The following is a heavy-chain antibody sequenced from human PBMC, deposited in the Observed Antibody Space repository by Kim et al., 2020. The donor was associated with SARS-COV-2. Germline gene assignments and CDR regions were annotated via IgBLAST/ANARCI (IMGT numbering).Heavy chain of an antibody. CDR3: ARDLYFYYYGMDV. J-gene: IGHJ6*02. Sequence: YHPSLKSRVTMSVDTSKNQFSLKLSSVTAADTAVYYCARDLYFYYYGMDVWGQGTTVTVSS. D-gene: IGHD2-15*01. V-gene: IGHV4-4*07.